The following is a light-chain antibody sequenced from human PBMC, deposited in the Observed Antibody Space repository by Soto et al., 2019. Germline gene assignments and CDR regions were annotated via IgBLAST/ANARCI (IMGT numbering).Light chain of an antibody. CDR1: QIVSSSY. CDR3: QQSGSSPRT. J-gene: IGKJ1*01. Sequence: EIVLTQSPGTLSLSPGERATLSCRASQIVSSSYLAWYQQKSGQAPRLLLYDASSRATGIPDRFSGSGSGTHFTLTISRLEPEDFAVYYCQQSGSSPRTFGEGTNVEI. CDR2: DAS. V-gene: IGKV3-20*01.